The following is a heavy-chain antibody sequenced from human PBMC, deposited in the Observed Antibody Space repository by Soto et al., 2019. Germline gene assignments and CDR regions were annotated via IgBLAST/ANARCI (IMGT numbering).Heavy chain of an antibody. CDR1: GFTFSSYA. D-gene: IGHD3-22*01. Sequence: EVQLLESGGGLVQPGGSLRLSCAASGFTFSSYAMSWVRQAPGKGLEWVSAISGSGGSTYYADSVKGRFTISKDNSKNTLYLQMNSLRAEDTAVYYCATRAYYYDSSGYFDYWGQGTLVTVSS. J-gene: IGHJ4*02. V-gene: IGHV3-23*01. CDR3: ATRAYYYDSSGYFDY. CDR2: ISGSGGST.